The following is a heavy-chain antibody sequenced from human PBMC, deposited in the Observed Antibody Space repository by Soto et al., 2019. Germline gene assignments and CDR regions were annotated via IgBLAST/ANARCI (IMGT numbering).Heavy chain of an antibody. CDR2: LSGDNGDI. D-gene: IGHD2-15*01. V-gene: IGHV1-18*01. J-gene: IGHJ4*02. Sequence: QVQLVQSGDELKKPGASVKVSCKASDYTFNSYGISWVRKAHGQGLEWMGWLSGDNGDIKYAQKFQGRVTMTTDISTSTVYMELRSLSSDDTAVYFYAGSRGFGFDFWCQGTLVTVSS. CDR1: DYTFNSYG. CDR3: AGSRGFGFDF.